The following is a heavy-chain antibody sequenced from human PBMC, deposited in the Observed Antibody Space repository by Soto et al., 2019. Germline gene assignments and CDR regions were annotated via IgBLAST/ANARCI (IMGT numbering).Heavy chain of an antibody. CDR3: GKVLIGATRHADVDS. J-gene: IGHJ4*02. Sequence: QVQLQESGPGLLEPLETLSLTCSVSGVSLNSGHYYWVWVRQYPGKGLAWIASVYYDESTYYNPSRKRRVTISIDKPRNQFSLTLKTVTAADTAVYYCGKVLIGATRHADVDSWGQGARVTVSS. CDR2: VYYDEST. D-gene: IGHD2-15*01. CDR1: GVSLNSGHYY. V-gene: IGHV4-39*01.